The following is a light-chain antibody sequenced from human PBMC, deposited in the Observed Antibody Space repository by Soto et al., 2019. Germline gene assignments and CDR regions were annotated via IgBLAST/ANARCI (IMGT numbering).Light chain of an antibody. V-gene: IGKV3-11*01. Sequence: GERATLSCRASQSINGYLAWYQQKPGQAPRLVIFDASKRATGIPVRLSGSGSGTDFTLTISGLEPEEFAVYYCQQRTKWPPSWTFGQGTKVDIK. CDR2: DAS. J-gene: IGKJ1*01. CDR1: QSINGY. CDR3: QQRTKWPPSWT.